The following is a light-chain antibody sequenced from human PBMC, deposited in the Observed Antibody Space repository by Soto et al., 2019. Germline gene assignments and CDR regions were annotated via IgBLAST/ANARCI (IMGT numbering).Light chain of an antibody. J-gene: IGKJ3*01. CDR3: MEALQSPIFT. V-gene: IGKV2-28*01. Sequence: DIVMTQSPLSLPVTPGEPASISCRSSQSLLHSNGYNYLDWYLQKPGQSPQLLIYLGSSRASGVPDRFSGSGSVTDFTLEISRVEAEDVGVSDGMEALQSPIFTFGPGTKVDIK. CDR1: QSLLHSNGYNY. CDR2: LGS.